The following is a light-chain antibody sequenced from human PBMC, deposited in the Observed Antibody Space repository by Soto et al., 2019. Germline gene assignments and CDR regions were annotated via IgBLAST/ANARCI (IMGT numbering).Light chain of an antibody. J-gene: IGLJ1*01. CDR3: CSYAGSYFYV. Sequence: QSVLTQPASVSGSPGQSITISCTGTSSYVGSYNLVSWYQQLPGKAPKLMIYEGSERPSGVSNRFSGSKSGNTASLTISGLQAEDEADYYCCSYAGSYFYVFGTGTKVT. CDR1: SSYVGSYNL. CDR2: EGS. V-gene: IGLV2-23*01.